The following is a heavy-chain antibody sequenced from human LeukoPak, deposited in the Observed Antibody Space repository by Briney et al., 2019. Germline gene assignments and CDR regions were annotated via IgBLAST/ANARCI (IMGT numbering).Heavy chain of an antibody. CDR3: ARDGSSSDYYYYGMDV. V-gene: IGHV4-59*01. Sequence: GSLRLSCAASGFTFSSYAMSWVRQAPGKGLEWIGYIYYSGSTNYNPSLKSRVTISVDTSKNQSSLKLSSVTAADTAVYYCARDGSSSDYYYYGMDVWGQGTTVTVSS. CDR2: IYYSGST. CDR1: GFTFSSYA. D-gene: IGHD6-6*01. J-gene: IGHJ6*02.